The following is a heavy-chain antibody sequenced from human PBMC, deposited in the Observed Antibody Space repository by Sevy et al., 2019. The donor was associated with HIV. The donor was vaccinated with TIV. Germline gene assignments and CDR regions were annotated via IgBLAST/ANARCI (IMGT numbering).Heavy chain of an antibody. CDR3: AKDGGDIDIDY. J-gene: IGHJ4*02. D-gene: IGHD2-21*01. CDR2: ISIDGSNK. V-gene: IGHV3-30*18. CDR1: GFTFKYHG. Sequence: GGSLRLSCAASGFTFKYHGMHWVRQAPGKGLEWLSLISIDGSNKYYADSVKGRFTISRDNAKNTVSVQMNSRRPEDTATYYWAKDGGDIDIDYWGQGILVTVSS.